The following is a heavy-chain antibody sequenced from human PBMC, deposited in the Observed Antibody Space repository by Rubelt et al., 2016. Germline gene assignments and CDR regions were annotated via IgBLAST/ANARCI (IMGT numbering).Heavy chain of an antibody. CDR1: GGSFSGYY. V-gene: IGHV4-34*01. CDR3: ARNSGWSFDY. Sequence: QVQLQQWGAGLLKPSETLSLTCAVYGGSFSGYYWSWIRQPPGKGLEWIGEINHSGSTNYNPSLKSRVTISVDKSKNQFSLQLSSVTAADTAVYYCARNSGWSFDYWGQGTLVTVSS. CDR2: INHSGST. J-gene: IGHJ4*02. D-gene: IGHD6-19*01.